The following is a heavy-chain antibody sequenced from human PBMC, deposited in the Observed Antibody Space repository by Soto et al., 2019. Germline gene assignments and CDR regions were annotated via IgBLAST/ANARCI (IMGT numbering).Heavy chain of an antibody. CDR2: MRSSGGDT. J-gene: IGHJ5*02. CDR1: GFTFSLCA. CDR3: ARAKAPLYSSSWYWFDP. D-gene: IGHD6-13*01. Sequence: GGSLRLSCAASGFTFSLCAMSWVRQAPGKGLEWVSSMRSSGGDTYYADSVKGRFTISRDNSKNTLYLQMNSLRAEDTAVYYCARAKAPLYSSSWYWFDPWGQGTLVTVSS. V-gene: IGHV3-23*01.